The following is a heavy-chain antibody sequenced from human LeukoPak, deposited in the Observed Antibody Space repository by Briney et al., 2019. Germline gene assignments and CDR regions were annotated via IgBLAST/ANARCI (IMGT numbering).Heavy chain of an antibody. CDR1: GFTFSNYY. CDR2: INPSGDSA. D-gene: IGHD6-25*01. J-gene: IGHJ4*02. Sequence: GASVRVSCKTSGFTFSNYYLHWVRQAPGQGLQWMGIINPSGDSATYAQRFQGRLTMTRDTSTSTLYMELSSLISEDTAVYYCARSQRNAMDPQFDFWGQGTPVLVSS. CDR3: ARSQRNAMDPQFDF. V-gene: IGHV1-46*01.